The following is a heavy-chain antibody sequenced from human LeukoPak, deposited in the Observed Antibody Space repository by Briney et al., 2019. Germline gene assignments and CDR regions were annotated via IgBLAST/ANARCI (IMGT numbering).Heavy chain of an antibody. Sequence: GGSLRLSCAASGFTVSSNYMSWVRQAPGKGLEWVSAISGSGGSTYYADSVKGRFTISRENAKNSLYLQMNSLRAGDTAVYYCARQGKAPHDAFDIWGQGTMVSVSS. V-gene: IGHV3-53*01. D-gene: IGHD6-6*01. CDR1: GFTVSSNY. CDR3: ARQGKAPHDAFDI. CDR2: ISGSGGST. J-gene: IGHJ3*02.